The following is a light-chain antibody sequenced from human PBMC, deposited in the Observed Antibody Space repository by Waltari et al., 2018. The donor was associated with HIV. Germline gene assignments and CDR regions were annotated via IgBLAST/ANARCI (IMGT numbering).Light chain of an antibody. CDR3: TSYASITSWV. CDR2: DVS. V-gene: IGLV2-14*03. Sequence: QSAFTQPASVSGSPGQSLTFSCTGPRSDVLDLIFVSWYQKHPGKAPRLIIYDVSHRPSGVSDRFSGSKSGNTASLTISGLQAEDEADYYCTSYASITSWVFGGGTKVTVL. CDR1: RSDVLDLIF. J-gene: IGLJ3*02.